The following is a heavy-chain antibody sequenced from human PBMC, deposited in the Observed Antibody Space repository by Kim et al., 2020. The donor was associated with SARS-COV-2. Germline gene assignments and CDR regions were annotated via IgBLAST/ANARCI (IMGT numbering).Heavy chain of an antibody. Sequence: ASVKVSCKVSGYTLTELSMHWVRQAPGKGLEWMGGFDPEDGETIYAQKFQGRVTMTEDTSTDTAYMELSSLRSEDTAVYYCATNRRGGLVVITEYWSFDLWGRGTLVTVSS. D-gene: IGHD3-22*01. V-gene: IGHV1-24*01. J-gene: IGHJ2*01. CDR2: FDPEDGET. CDR3: ATNRRGGLVVITEYWSFDL. CDR1: GYTLTELS.